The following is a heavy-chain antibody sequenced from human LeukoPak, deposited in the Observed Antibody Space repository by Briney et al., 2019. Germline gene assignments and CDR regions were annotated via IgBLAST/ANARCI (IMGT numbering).Heavy chain of an antibody. D-gene: IGHD2-15*01. CDR1: GYTFTAYY. J-gene: IGHJ4*02. CDR3: ARAISAGSPITASDC. CDR2: INPNSDFT. V-gene: IGHV1-2*02. Sequence: ASVKLSCNPSGYTFTAYYMHRLRQAPGQGLEWMRWINPNSDFTNFAQNFQGRVTMTSDTSISTAYMELSRLRSDDTAVYYCARAISAGSPITASDCWGQGTLVTVSS.